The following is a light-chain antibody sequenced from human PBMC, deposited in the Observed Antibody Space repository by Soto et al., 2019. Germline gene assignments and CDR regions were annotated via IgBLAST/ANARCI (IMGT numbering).Light chain of an antibody. J-gene: IGKJ4*01. Sequence: DIVMTQSPDSLAVSLGERATINCKSSQSVLYSSNNKNYLAWYQQKPGQPPKLLIYWASTRESGVPDRFSGSGSGTDFTLTISSLQAEDVAVYYGQQYYNTLALTFGGGTKVEIK. CDR2: WAS. V-gene: IGKV4-1*01. CDR1: QSVLYSSNNKNY. CDR3: QQYYNTLALT.